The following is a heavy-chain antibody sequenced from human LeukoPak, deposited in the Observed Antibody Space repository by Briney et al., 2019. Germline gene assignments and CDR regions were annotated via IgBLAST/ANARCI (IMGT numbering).Heavy chain of an antibody. V-gene: IGHV3-30*04. CDR2: ISNDGRDK. D-gene: IGHD1-1*01. Sequence: QSGGSLRLSCAASGFTFSSYAMHWVRQAPGKGLEWVAVISNDGRDKHYADSVKGRFTSSRDNSKNTVYLQMNSLRTEDTAVYYCARDRNAPAKYYFDYWGQGTLVTVSS. CDR1: GFTFSSYA. CDR3: ARDRNAPAKYYFDY. J-gene: IGHJ4*02.